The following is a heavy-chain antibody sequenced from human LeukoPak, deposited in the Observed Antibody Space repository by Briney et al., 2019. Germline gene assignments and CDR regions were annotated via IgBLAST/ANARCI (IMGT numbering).Heavy chain of an antibody. CDR1: GFTFSNYA. J-gene: IGHJ4*02. CDR3: ARDFQYYFDY. Sequence: GGSLRLSCAASGFTFSNYAMHWVRQAPGKGLEWVAVISYDGSNEYYADSVKGRFTISRDSSKNTLYLQMNSLRAEDTAVYYCARDFQYYFDYWGQGTLVTVSS. V-gene: IGHV3-30-3*01. CDR2: ISYDGSNE.